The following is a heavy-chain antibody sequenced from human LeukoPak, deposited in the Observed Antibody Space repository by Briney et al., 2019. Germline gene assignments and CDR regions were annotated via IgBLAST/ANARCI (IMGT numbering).Heavy chain of an antibody. D-gene: IGHD5-18*01. CDR1: GYTFTSYY. CDR2: INPIGART. Sequence: ASAKVSCKASGYTFTSYYMHWVRQAPGPGLDWMGIINPIGARTTYAQKFRGRLTMTRDTSTSTVYMELSSLRSEDTAVYYCARETALVTNYYSYYGMDVWGQGTTVTVSS. V-gene: IGHV1-46*01. CDR3: ARETALVTNYYSYYGMDV. J-gene: IGHJ6*02.